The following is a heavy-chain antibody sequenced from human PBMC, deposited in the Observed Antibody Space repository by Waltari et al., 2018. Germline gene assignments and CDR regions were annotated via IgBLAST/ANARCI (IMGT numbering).Heavy chain of an antibody. CDR2: IIPIFGTA. J-gene: IGHJ4*02. Sequence: QVQLVQSGAEVKKPGSSVKVSCKASGGTFSSYAIRWVRQAPGQGLEWMGRIIPIFGTANYAQKFQGRVTITADKSTSTAYMELCSLRSEDTAVYYCARGYYDSSGYYCFDYWGQGTLVTVSS. CDR3: ARGYYDSSGYYCFDY. CDR1: GGTFSSYA. V-gene: IGHV1-69*08. D-gene: IGHD3-22*01.